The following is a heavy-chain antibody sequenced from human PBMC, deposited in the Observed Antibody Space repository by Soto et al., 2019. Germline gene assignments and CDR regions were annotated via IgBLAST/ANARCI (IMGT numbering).Heavy chain of an antibody. CDR1: GGSISSYY. Sequence: NPSETLSLTCTVSGGSISSYYWSWIRQPPGKGLEWIGYTYYSGSTNYNPSLKSRVTISVDTSKNQFSLKLSSVTAADTAVYYCARRSGYSSSWYWDYYYYYGMDVWGQGNTVTVSS. J-gene: IGHJ6*02. CDR3: ARRSGYSSSWYWDYYYYYGMDV. D-gene: IGHD6-13*01. CDR2: TYYSGST. V-gene: IGHV4-59*08.